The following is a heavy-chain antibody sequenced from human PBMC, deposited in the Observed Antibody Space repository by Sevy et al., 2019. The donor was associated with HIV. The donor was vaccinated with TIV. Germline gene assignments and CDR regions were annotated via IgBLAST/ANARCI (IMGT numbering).Heavy chain of an antibody. V-gene: IGHV3-33*01. Sequence: GGSLRLSCAASGFTFSSYGMHWVRQAPGKGLEWVAVIWYDGSNKYYADSVKGRFTISRDNSKNTLYLQMNSLRAEDTAAYYCARDGTFSVGATDLDYWGHGTLVTVSS. CDR3: ARDGTFSVGATDLDY. CDR2: IWYDGSNK. D-gene: IGHD1-26*01. J-gene: IGHJ4*01. CDR1: GFTFSSYG.